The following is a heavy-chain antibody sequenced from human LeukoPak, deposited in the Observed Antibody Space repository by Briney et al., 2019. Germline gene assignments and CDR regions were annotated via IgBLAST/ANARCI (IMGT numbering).Heavy chain of an antibody. D-gene: IGHD3-10*01. J-gene: IGHJ4*02. CDR3: AKDCNYYGSGSYLGSSAYFDY. V-gene: IGHV3-30*02. Sequence: GGSLRLSCAASGFTFSSYGMHWVRQAPGKGLEWVAFVRYDGSNKYYADSVKGRFTISRDNSKNTLYLQMNSLRAEDTAVYYCAKDCNYYGSGSYLGSSAYFDYWGQGTLVTVSS. CDR1: GFTFSSYG. CDR2: VRYDGSNK.